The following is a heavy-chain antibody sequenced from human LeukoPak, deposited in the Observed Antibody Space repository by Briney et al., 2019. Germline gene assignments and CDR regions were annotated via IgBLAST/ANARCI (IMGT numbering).Heavy chain of an antibody. D-gene: IGHD5-12*01. CDR3: ARDPGPDIVAANWDY. CDR1: GYTFTSYG. V-gene: IGHV1-18*01. CDR2: ISAYNGNT. Sequence: KPGASVKVSCKASGYTFTSYGISWVRQAPGQGLEWMGWISAYNGNTNYAQKLQGRVTMTTDTSTSTAYMELRSLRSDDTAVYYCARDPGPDIVAANWDYWGQGTLVTVSS. J-gene: IGHJ4*02.